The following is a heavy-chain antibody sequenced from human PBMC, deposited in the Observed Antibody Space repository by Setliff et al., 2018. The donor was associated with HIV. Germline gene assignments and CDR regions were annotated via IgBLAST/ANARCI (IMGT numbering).Heavy chain of an antibody. CDR2: IYYSGST. J-gene: IGHJ4*02. Sequence: PSETLSLTCTVSGGSISSNSYYWGWFRQPPGKGLEWIGSIYYSGSTYYTPSFKSRVTISVDTSQNQFSLKLNSVTAADTAVYYCARRGIAAAGSDSWGQGTLVTVSS. V-gene: IGHV4-39*01. CDR3: ARRGIAAAGSDS. D-gene: IGHD6-13*01. CDR1: GGSISSNSYY.